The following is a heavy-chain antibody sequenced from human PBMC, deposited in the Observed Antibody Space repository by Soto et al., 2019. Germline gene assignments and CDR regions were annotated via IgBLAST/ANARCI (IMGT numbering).Heavy chain of an antibody. CDR2: IRYDGSDE. J-gene: IGHJ4*02. CDR1: ASIFKGHG. V-gene: IGHV3-33*08. CDR3: ARDGVGATTFFGFLDY. D-gene: IGHD1-26*01. Sequence: QVQLVESGGGVVQPGGSLRLSCAASASIFKGHGMHWVRQAPGKGLEWVAIIRYDGSDEHYGDSVKGRFTISRDNSKNMVYLQMNSLRAEDTAVYYCARDGVGATTFFGFLDYWGQGTLVTVSS.